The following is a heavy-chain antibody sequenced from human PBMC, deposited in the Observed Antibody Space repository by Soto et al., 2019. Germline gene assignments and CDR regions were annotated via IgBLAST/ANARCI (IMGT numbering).Heavy chain of an antibody. CDR1: GGTFSRYT. Sequence: QVQLVQSGAEVKKPGSSVKVSCKASGGTFSRYTFTWVRQAPGQGLEWMGRIIPIVDIPNYAQKFQGRVTSTAEKATSPSHMERSRLTYDATAVDYGASHFTGVLVLGTAPPGGDNFGWDVWGQGATVSVS. V-gene: IGHV1-69*02. J-gene: IGHJ6*02. D-gene: IGHD2-8*02. CDR3: ASHFTGVLVLGTAPPGGDNFGWDV. CDR2: IIPIVDIP.